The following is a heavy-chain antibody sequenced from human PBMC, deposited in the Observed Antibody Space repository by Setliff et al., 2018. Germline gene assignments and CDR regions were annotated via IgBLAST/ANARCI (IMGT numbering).Heavy chain of an antibody. CDR1: GFTFSNYW. J-gene: IGHJ4*02. CDR3: TTQGVRYGDY. V-gene: IGHV3-15*01. CDR2: IKPKTDGETT. Sequence: GGSLRLSCADSGFTFSNYWMHWVRQAPGKGLVWVGRIKPKTDGETTDYAAPVTGRFTISRDDSKNTLYLQMNSLKTEDTAVYYCTTQGVRYGDYWGQGTLVTVSS. D-gene: IGHD1-1*01.